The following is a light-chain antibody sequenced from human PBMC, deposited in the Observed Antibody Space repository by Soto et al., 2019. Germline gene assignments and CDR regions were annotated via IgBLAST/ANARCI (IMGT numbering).Light chain of an antibody. CDR2: WSS. CDR3: QQYFALPT. Sequence: DIVMTQSPDSLAVSLGERATINCKSSQNVLSSSNNKNYLGWYQQRPGQPPKPLISWSSTRESAVPDRFSGSGSGTDCTLTINSLQAEDSAVYYCQQYFALPTFGQGTKVEIK. J-gene: IGKJ1*01. CDR1: QNVLSSSNNKNY. V-gene: IGKV4-1*01.